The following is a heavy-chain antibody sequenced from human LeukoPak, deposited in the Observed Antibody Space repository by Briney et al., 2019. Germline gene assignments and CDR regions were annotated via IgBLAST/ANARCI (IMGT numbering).Heavy chain of an antibody. CDR2: INPNSGGT. CDR3: ATHSDSSGWYSYGMDV. D-gene: IGHD6-19*01. CDR1: GYTFTGYY. J-gene: IGHJ6*02. V-gene: IGHV1-2*06. Sequence: ASVKVSCKASGYTFTGYYMHWVRQAPGQGLEWMGRINPNSGGTNYAQKFQGRVTMTRDTSISTAYMELSRLRSDDTAVYYCATHSDSSGWYSYGMDVWGQGTTVTVSS.